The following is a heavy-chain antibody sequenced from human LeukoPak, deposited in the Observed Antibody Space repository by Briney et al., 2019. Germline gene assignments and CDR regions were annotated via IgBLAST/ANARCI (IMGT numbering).Heavy chain of an antibody. J-gene: IGHJ3*02. D-gene: IGHD3-10*01. CDR3: AKDPSSGFADGDAFDI. CDR1: GFSFSYYA. CDR2: ISSGGGTT. V-gene: IGHV3-23*01. Sequence: GGSLRPSCAASGFSFSYYAMSWVRQTPGKGLEWVSGISSGGGTTYYVDSVKGRFTISRDNFKTTLFLQMNSLRAEDTAVYFCAKDPSSGFADGDAFDIWGQGTMVTVSS.